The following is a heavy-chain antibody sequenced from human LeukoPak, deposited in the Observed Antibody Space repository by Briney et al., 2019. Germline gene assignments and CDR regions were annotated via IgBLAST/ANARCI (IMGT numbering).Heavy chain of an antibody. J-gene: IGHJ4*02. CDR2: IYPGDSDT. V-gene: IGHV5-51*01. D-gene: IGHD3-10*01. Sequence: GESLQISCKGSGSSFTSYWIGWVRQVPGKGLEWMGIIYPGDSDTRYSPSFQGQVTISADESISTAYLQWSSLKASDTAMYYCARLPGGFGEYYFDYWGQGTLVTVSS. CDR1: GSSFTSYW. CDR3: ARLPGGFGEYYFDY.